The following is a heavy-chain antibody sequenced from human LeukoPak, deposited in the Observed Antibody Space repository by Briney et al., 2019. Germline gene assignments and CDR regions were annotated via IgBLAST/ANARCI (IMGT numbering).Heavy chain of an antibody. Sequence: GGSLRLSCAPSGVIFNNFAFHWVRQAPGKGLEWIAAVSYDGSNKYYADSVRGRLTISRDNSKNTLYLQMNSLRAEVTAVYYCASWTLTATNWFDPWGQGTPVTVSS. D-gene: IGHD3/OR15-3a*01. V-gene: IGHV3-30-3*01. CDR1: GVIFNNFA. J-gene: IGHJ5*02. CDR2: VSYDGSNK. CDR3: ASWTLTATNWFDP.